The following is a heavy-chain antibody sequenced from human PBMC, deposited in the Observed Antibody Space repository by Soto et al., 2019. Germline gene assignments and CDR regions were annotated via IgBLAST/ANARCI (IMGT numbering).Heavy chain of an antibody. CDR3: RGYDILTGHDY. V-gene: IGHV4-34*01. D-gene: IGHD3-9*01. Sequence: QVQLQQWGAGLLKPSETLSLTCAVYGGSFSGYYWSWIRQPPGKGLEWIGEINHSGSTNYNPSLKSRVTISVDSSKNQFSLKLSSVTAADTAVYYCRGYDILTGHDYWGQGTLVTVSS. CDR1: GGSFSGYY. CDR2: INHSGST. J-gene: IGHJ4*02.